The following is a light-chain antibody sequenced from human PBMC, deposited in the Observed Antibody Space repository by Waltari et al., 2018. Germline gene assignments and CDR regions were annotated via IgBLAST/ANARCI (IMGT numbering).Light chain of an antibody. V-gene: IGLV2-8*01. CDR2: EVS. CDR1: SSDVGGYNY. CDR3: SSYAGRNTL. J-gene: IGLJ2*01. Sequence: QSALTQPPSASGAPGQSVTISCTGTSSDVGGYNYVPWYQQHPGEAPKLFIYEVSKRPSGVPNRFSGSKSGNTASLTVSGLQAEDEGDYYCSSYAGRNTLFGGGTKLTVL.